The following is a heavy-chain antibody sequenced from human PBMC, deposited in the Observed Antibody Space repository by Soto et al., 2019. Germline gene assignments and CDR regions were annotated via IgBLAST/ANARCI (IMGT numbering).Heavy chain of an antibody. J-gene: IGHJ4*02. CDR2: INNSGST. CDR3: ARGYSVVVVAATRFDY. D-gene: IGHD2-15*01. V-gene: IGHV4-34*01. Sequence: QVQLQQWGAGLLKPSETLSLTCAVYGGSFSGYYWSWIRQPPGKGREWIGEINNSGSTNYNPSLKSGVTISVDTSNKQISLKLSSVTAADTALYYCARGYSVVVVAATRFDYWGQGTMVTVSS. CDR1: GGSFSGYY.